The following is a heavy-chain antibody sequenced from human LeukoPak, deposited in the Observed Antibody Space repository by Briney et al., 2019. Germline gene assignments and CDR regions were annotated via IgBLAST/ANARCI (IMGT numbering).Heavy chain of an antibody. Sequence: PGGSLRLSCTASGFTFNNYAMTWVRQAPGKGLEWVSGISGNGANTYYADSVKGRLTIARDNSNNTVYLQMNSLRAEDTGVYYCAKRSAESSGYFDYWGQGTLVTVSS. CDR1: GFTFNNYA. CDR2: ISGNGANT. CDR3: AKRSAESSGYFDY. V-gene: IGHV3-23*01. D-gene: IGHD6-19*01. J-gene: IGHJ4*02.